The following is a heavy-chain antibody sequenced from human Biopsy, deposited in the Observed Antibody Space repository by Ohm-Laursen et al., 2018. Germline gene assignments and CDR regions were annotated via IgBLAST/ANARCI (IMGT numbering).Heavy chain of an antibody. V-gene: IGHV4-4*07. CDR1: GDSIARYY. D-gene: IGHD1-26*01. CDR3: ARGTGRYYVYGAFDI. CDR2: IYTSGSP. Sequence: SDTLSLTCAVSGDSIARYYWTWIRQPAGKGLEWIGRIYTSGSPNYNLSLESRVTMSVGTSKNQFSLNLRSVTAADTAVYYCARGTGRYYVYGAFDIWGQGTVVTVSS. J-gene: IGHJ3*02.